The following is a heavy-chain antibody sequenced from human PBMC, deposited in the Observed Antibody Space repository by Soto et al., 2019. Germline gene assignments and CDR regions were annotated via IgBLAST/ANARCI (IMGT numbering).Heavy chain of an antibody. D-gene: IGHD2-2*01. J-gene: IGHJ5*02. Sequence: GGSLRLSCAASGFTFSNAWMSWVRQAPGKGLEWVGRIKSKTDGGTTDYAAPVKGRFTISRDDSKNTLYLQMNSLKTEDTAVYYCTTEMSRGCSSTSCTPKGFDPWGQGTLVTVSS. CDR1: GFTFSNAW. CDR3: TTEMSRGCSSTSCTPKGFDP. CDR2: IKSKTDGGTT. V-gene: IGHV3-15*01.